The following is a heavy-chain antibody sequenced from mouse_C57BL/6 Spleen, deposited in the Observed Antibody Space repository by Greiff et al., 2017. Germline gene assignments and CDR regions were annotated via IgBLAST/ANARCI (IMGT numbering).Heavy chain of an antibody. V-gene: IGHV1-69*01. Sequence: QVQLQQPGAELVMPGASVKLSCKASGYTFTSYWMHWVKQRPGQGLEWIGEIDPSDSYTNYNQKFKGKFTLTVDKSSSTAYMRLSSLTSEDSAVYYCARWGGSRPYYFDYWGQGTTLTVSS. CDR3: ARWGGSRPYYFDY. CDR1: GYTFTSYW. CDR2: IDPSDSYT. J-gene: IGHJ2*01. D-gene: IGHD1-1*01.